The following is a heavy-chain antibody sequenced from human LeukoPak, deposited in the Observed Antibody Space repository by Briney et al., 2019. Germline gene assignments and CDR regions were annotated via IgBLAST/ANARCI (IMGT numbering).Heavy chain of an antibody. J-gene: IGHJ4*02. V-gene: IGHV3-30*18. CDR1: GFTFSSYG. Sequence: SGESLRLSCAASGFTFSSYGMHWVRQAPGKGLEWVAVISYDGSNKYYADSVKGRFTISRDNSKNTLYLQLNSLRAEDTAVYYCAKAKHLGYCSGGSCYYFDYRGQGTLVTVSS. CDR3: AKAKHLGYCSGGSCYYFDY. D-gene: IGHD2-15*01. CDR2: ISYDGSNK.